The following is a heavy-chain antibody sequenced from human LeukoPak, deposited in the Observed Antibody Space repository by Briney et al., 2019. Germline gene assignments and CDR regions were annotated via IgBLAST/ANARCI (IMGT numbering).Heavy chain of an antibody. CDR3: ARGRGQILTGLIDF. J-gene: IGHJ4*02. D-gene: IGHD3-9*01. CDR2: ISNDVVNK. CDR1: QFTFSSSS. V-gene: IGHV3-30*01. Sequence: GGSLRLSCAASQFTFSSSSMHWVRHAPGKGLEWVAIISNDVVNKFYADSVKGRFTISRDNSKNTLYVQMNTLRVDDTGVYYCARGRGQILTGLIDFWGQGTLVTVSS.